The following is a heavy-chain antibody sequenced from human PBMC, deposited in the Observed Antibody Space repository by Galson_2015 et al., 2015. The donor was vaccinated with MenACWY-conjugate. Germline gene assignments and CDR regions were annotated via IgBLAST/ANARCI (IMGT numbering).Heavy chain of an antibody. D-gene: IGHD2-8*01. J-gene: IGHJ5*02. V-gene: IGHV4-61*01. CDR3: ATLPQDYCNAIKCFGWFDP. CDR2: VHSSGFT. CDR1: GGSVSSRQYY. Sequence: ETLSLTCAVSGGSVSSRQYYWSWVRQPPGKDLEWIGYVHSSGFTKYTPSLRSRVIVSLDMSKNQFSLMLTSVTAADTAVYFCATLPQDYCNAIKCFGWFDPWGQGTLVTVSS.